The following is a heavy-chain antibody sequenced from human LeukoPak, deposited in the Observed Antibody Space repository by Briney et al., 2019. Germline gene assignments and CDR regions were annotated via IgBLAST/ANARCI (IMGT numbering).Heavy chain of an antibody. V-gene: IGHV1-69*04. Sequence: GSSVKVSCKASGGTFSSYAISWVRQAPGQGLEWMGRIIPILGIASYAQKFQGRVTITADKSTSTAYMELSSLRSEDTAVYYCARGRFGGGYYGSGSYYTFDYWGQGTLVTVSS. CDR2: IIPILGIA. D-gene: IGHD3-10*01. J-gene: IGHJ4*02. CDR3: ARGRFGGGYYGSGSYYTFDY. CDR1: GGTFSSYA.